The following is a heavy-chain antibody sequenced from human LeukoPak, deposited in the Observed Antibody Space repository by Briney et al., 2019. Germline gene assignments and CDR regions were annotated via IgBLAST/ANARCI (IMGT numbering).Heavy chain of an antibody. V-gene: IGHV3-21*01. J-gene: IGHJ6*03. D-gene: IGHD1-26*01. CDR2: ITSSSTYT. Sequence: GGSLRLSCAASGFTLSNYSVNWVRQAPGKALEWVSSITSSSTYTYYADSVKGRYTISRDNAKNSLYLQMNGLRAEDTAVYYCARDPYSGDYGPYYYYYMDVWGKGTTVTISS. CDR1: GFTLSNYS. CDR3: ARDPYSGDYGPYYYYYMDV.